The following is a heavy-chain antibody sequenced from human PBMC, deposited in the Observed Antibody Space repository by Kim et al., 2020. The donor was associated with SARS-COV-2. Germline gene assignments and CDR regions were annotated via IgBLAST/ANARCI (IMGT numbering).Heavy chain of an antibody. V-gene: IGHV1-24*01. J-gene: IGHJ5*02. CDR3: ATETLGRSQPEDWFDP. Sequence: ASVKVSCKVSGYTLTELSMHWVRQAPGKGLEWMGGFDPEDGETIYAQKFQGRVTMTEDTSTDTAYMELSSLRSEDTAVYYCATETLGRSQPEDWFDPWGQGTLVTVSS. D-gene: IGHD3-16*01. CDR2: FDPEDGET. CDR1: GYTLTELS.